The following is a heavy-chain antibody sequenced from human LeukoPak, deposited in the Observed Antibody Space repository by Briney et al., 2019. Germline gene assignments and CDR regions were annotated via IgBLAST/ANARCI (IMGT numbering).Heavy chain of an antibody. CDR1: GGSISSYY. CDR3: ARGTTYYDFWSGYYRLQYFDY. CDR2: IYYSGST. Sequence: PSETLSLTCTVSGGSISSYYWSWIRQPPGKGLEWIGYIYYSGSTNYNPSLKSRVTISVDTSKNQFSLKLSSVTAADTAVYYCARGTTYYDFWSGYYRLQYFDYWGQGTLVTVSS. J-gene: IGHJ4*02. D-gene: IGHD3-3*01. V-gene: IGHV4-59*01.